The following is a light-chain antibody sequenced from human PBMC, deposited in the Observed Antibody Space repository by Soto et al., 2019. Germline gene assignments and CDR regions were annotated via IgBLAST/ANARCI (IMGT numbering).Light chain of an antibody. CDR2: EVT. J-gene: IGLJ1*01. Sequence: QSVLTQPASVSGSPGQSITISCTGTSSDVGDYKFVSWYQQHSGKAPKLMIYEVTNRPSGVSTRFSGSKSGNTASLTISGLQAEDEADYYCTSYTSSGTVVVFGTGTKVTVL. V-gene: IGLV2-14*01. CDR3: TSYTSSGTVVV. CDR1: SSDVGDYKF.